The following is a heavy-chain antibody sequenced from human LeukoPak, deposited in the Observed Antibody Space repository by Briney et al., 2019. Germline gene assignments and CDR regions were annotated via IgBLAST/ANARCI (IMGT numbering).Heavy chain of an antibody. CDR1: GGSISSSSYY. D-gene: IGHD6-13*01. J-gene: IGHJ5*02. CDR3: ARHPPPYSSSWSGANWFDP. Sequence: SETLSLTCTVSGGSISSSSYYWGWIRQPPGKGLEWIGSIYYSGSTYYNPSLKSRVTISVDTSKNQFSLKLSSVTAADTAVYYCARHPPPYSSSWSGANWFDPWGQGTLVTVSS. CDR2: IYYSGST. V-gene: IGHV4-39*01.